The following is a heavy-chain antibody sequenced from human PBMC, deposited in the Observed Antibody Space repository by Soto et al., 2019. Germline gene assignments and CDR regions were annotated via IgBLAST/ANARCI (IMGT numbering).Heavy chain of an antibody. Sequence: SDPLSPTSAVSGCSISSPNWCSWVRQPPGKGLEWIGEIYHSGSTNSNPSLKSRVTMSVDKSKNQFSLILNSVTAADTAVYYCARGQWLAFDYWGQG. J-gene: IGHJ4*02. CDR3: ARGQWLAFDY. D-gene: IGHD6-19*01. V-gene: IGHV4-4*02. CDR1: GCSISSPNW. CDR2: IYHSGST.